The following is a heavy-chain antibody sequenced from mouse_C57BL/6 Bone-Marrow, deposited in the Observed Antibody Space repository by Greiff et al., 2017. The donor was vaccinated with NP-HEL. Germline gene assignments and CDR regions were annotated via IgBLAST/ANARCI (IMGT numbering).Heavy chain of an antibody. CDR1: GFTFSSYA. D-gene: IGHD3-1*01. V-gene: IGHV5-9-1*02. CDR3: TRDSTALDC. J-gene: IGHJ2*01. Sequence: EVQLVESGEGLVKPGGSLKLSCAASGFTFSSYAMSWVRQTPEKRLEWVAYISSGGDYTYYADTVKGRSTFSRDNARNTLYLQMSSLKSEDTAMYYCTRDSTALDCWGKGTTLTVSS. CDR2: ISSGGDYT.